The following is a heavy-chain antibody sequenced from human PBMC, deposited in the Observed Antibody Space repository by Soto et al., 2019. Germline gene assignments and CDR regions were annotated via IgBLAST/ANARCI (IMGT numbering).Heavy chain of an antibody. V-gene: IGHV3-33*01. CDR3: ARDTNYYDSSYY. CDR1: GFTFSIYG. CDR2: IWYDGSNK. J-gene: IGHJ4*02. Sequence: PGGSLRLSCAASGFTFSIYGMHWVRQAPGKGLEWVAVIWYDGSNKYYADSVKGRFTISRDNSKNTLYLQMNSLRAEDTAVYYCARDTNYYDSSYYWGQGTLVTVSS. D-gene: IGHD3-22*01.